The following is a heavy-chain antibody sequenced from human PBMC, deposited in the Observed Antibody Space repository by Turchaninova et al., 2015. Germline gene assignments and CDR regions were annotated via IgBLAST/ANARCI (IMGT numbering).Heavy chain of an antibody. J-gene: IGHJ4*02. CDR1: GDSVSSSSAA. D-gene: IGHD1-26*01. CDR3: ARGGTYFKGFEF. V-gene: IGHV6-1*01. Sequence: QVQLQQSGPGLVRPPQTLSLTGAIAGDSVSSSSAAWNWIRQAPSKGLEWLGRTYYRSRWYNDYALSVKSRITINSDTSENQFSLRLNSVTPEDTAVYYCARGGTYFKGFEFWGQGALVTVSS. CDR2: TYYRSRWYN.